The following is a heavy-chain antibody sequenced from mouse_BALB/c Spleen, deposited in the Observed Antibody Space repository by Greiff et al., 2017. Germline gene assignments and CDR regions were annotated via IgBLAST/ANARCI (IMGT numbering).Heavy chain of an antibody. J-gene: IGHJ4*01. V-gene: IGHV1-87*01. Sequence: VKLQQSGAELARPGASVKLSCKASGYTFTSYWMQWVKQRPGQGLEWIGAIYPGDGDTRYTQKFKGKATLTADKSSSTAYMQLSSLASEDSAVYYCAREGNYAMDDWGQGTSVTVSS. CDR1: GYTFTSYW. CDR3: AREGNYAMDD. CDR2: IYPGDGDT.